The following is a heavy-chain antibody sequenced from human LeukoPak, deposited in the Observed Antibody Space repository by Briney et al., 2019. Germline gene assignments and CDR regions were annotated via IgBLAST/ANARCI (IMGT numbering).Heavy chain of an antibody. CDR3: AKSWGYAANSLHIQH. Sequence: SSETLSLTCSVSGDSIRSGSFHWNWIRQPGGKGLEWIGRIYITGSTDYNPSLKSRVTMSVDTSNNQFSLKLTSVTAADTAVYYCAKSWGYAANSLHIQHWGQGARVIVSA. J-gene: IGHJ1*01. V-gene: IGHV4-61*02. CDR1: GDSIRSGSFH. CDR2: IYITGST. D-gene: IGHD4-23*01.